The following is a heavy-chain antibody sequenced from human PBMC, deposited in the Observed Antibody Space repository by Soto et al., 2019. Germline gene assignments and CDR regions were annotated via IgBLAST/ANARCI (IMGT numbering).Heavy chain of an antibody. CDR1: GFTFSNYA. CDR3: AKDLEIVLMVYAKKYYFDY. D-gene: IGHD2-8*01. V-gene: IGHV3-23*01. Sequence: GGSLRLSCAASGFTFSNYAMTWVRQAPGKGLEWVSSISGSGGGTYYADSVKGRFTISRDNSRNTLYLQMNSLRAEDTAVYYCAKDLEIVLMVYAKKYYFDYWGQGTLVTVSS. J-gene: IGHJ4*02. CDR2: ISGSGGGT.